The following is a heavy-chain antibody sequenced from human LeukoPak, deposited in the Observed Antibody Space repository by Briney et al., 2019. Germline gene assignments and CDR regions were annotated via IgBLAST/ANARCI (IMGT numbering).Heavy chain of an antibody. J-gene: IGHJ4*02. D-gene: IGHD3-22*01. CDR1: GFTFSTYA. Sequence: PGGSLRLSCAASGFTFSTYAMSWVRQAPGKGLEWVSGIRGGGVSTYYADSVKGRFTISRDNSKNTLYLQMNSLRAEDTAVYYCARVTYYDSSGYTAYFDYWGQGTLVTVSS. V-gene: IGHV3-23*01. CDR2: IRGGGVST. CDR3: ARVTYYDSSGYTAYFDY.